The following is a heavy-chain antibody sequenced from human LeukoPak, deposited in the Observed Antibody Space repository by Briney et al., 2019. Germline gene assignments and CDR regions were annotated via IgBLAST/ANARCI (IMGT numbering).Heavy chain of an antibody. J-gene: IGHJ3*02. D-gene: IGHD3-22*01. CDR2: IYYSGST. CDR3: ARSMLVVALDAFDI. V-gene: IGHV4-39*07. CDR1: GDSISSSSSY. Sequence: SETLSLTCTVSGDSISSSSSYWGWIRQPPGEGLEWIGSIYYSGSTNYNPSLKSRVTISVDTSKNQFSLKLSSVTAADTAVYYCARSMLVVALDAFDIWGQGTMVTVSS.